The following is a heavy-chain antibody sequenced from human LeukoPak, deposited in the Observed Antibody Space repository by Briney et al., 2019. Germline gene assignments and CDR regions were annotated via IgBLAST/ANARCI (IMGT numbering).Heavy chain of an antibody. CDR2: IGDSAYST. Sequence: GGSLRLSCAASRFTFSNYAMSWVRQAPGKGLEWVSAIGDSAYSTYYTDSVRGRFTISRDNSKNTLYLQMNSLRAEDTAVYYCATYCTDGVCPGRSFQHWGQGTLVIVSS. CDR1: RFTFSNYA. D-gene: IGHD2-8*01. V-gene: IGHV3-23*01. CDR3: ATYCTDGVCPGRSFQH. J-gene: IGHJ1*01.